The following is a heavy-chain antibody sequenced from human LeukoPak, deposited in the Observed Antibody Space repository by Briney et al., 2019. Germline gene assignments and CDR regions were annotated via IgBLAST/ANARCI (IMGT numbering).Heavy chain of an antibody. CDR3: ARVGATNDAFDI. CDR1: GFTLSSYW. D-gene: IGHD1-26*01. V-gene: IGHV3-7*03. Sequence: GGSLGLSCAASGFTLSSYWMTWVRQAPGKGLEWVANINQDGSDKYYVDSVKGRFTISRDNAKNSLYLQMNSLRAEDTAVYYCARVGATNDAFDIWGQGTMVTVSS. J-gene: IGHJ3*02. CDR2: INQDGSDK.